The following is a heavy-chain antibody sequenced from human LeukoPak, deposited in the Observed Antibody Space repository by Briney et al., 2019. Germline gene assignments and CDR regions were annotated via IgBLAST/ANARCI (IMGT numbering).Heavy chain of an antibody. CDR1: GFTFSSYG. D-gene: IGHD5-24*01. CDR3: AKDRRRDGLRGAFDI. V-gene: IGHV3-30*18. Sequence: GGSLRLSCAASGFTFSSYGMHWVRQAPGKGLEWVAVISYDGSNKYYADSVKGRFTISRDNSKNTLYLQMYSLRAEDTAVYYCAKDRRRDGLRGAFDIWGQGTMVTVSS. J-gene: IGHJ3*02. CDR2: ISYDGSNK.